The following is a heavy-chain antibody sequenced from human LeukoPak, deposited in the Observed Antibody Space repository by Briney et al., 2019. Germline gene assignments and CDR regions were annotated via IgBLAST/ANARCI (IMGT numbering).Heavy chain of an antibody. CDR3: ARQGSPLVGYDSTGYYYALTFDY. V-gene: IGHV5-51*01. J-gene: IGHJ4*02. Sequence: GEPLQISCKASGSRFINNWIGGVRQQPGKGLEWMGIIYPGDSDTRYSPSFQGQVIISADKSISTAYLQWSSLKASDTAMYYCARQGSPLVGYDSTGYYYALTFDYWGQGTLVTVSS. CDR1: GSRFINNW. CDR2: IYPGDSDT. D-gene: IGHD3-22*01.